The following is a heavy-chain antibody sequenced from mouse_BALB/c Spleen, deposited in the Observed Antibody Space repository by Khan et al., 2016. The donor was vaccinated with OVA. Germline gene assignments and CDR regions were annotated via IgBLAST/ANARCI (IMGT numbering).Heavy chain of an antibody. J-gene: IGHJ3*01. Sequence: QVQLQQSGPGLVQPSQSLSITCTVSGFSLITYGVHWVRQSPGKGLEWLGVIWSDGSTDYNAAFISRLSITKAKSKSQVFFKMNSLQADDTAIYYIARNYYRYDFTYWGRGTLVTVSA. D-gene: IGHD2-12*01. CDR3: ARNYYRYDFTY. CDR1: GFSLITYG. CDR2: IWSDGST. V-gene: IGHV2-2*01.